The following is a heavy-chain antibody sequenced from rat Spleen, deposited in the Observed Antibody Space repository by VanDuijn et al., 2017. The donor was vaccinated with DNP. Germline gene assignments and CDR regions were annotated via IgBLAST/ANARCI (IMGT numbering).Heavy chain of an antibody. D-gene: IGHD1-3*01. CDR3: TRHRDYGSSFAY. Sequence: QVQLQQSGAELAKPASSVKISCKASGYTFTTFYISWIKQTTGQGLDYIGYINPGSGGTNYNERFKGEATLTVDKSSSTAFMQLSGLTPDDSAVYYCTRHRDYGSSFAYWGQGVMVTVSS. J-gene: IGHJ2*01. CDR1: GYTFTTFY. V-gene: IGHV1-43*01. CDR2: INPGSGGT.